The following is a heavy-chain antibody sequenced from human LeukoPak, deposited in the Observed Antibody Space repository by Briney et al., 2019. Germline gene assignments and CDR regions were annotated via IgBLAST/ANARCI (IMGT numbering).Heavy chain of an antibody. V-gene: IGHV3-48*04. Sequence: PGGSLRLSCAASGFTFSTYSMNWVRQSPGKGLEWVSYISSSGSTIYYADSVKGRFTISRDNAKNSLYLQMNSLRAEDTAVYYCARDGQYYYDSSGYYLGINDAFDIWGQGTMVTVSS. CDR3: ARDGQYYYDSSGYYLGINDAFDI. J-gene: IGHJ3*02. CDR1: GFTFSTYS. CDR2: ISSSGSTI. D-gene: IGHD3-22*01.